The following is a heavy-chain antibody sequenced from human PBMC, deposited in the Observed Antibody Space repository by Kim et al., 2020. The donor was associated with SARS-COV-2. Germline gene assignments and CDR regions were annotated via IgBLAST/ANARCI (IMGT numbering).Heavy chain of an antibody. Sequence: SETLSLTCTVSGGSISSYYWSWIRQPPGKGLEWIGYIYYSGSTNYNPSLKSRVTISVDTSKNQFSLKLSSVTAADTAVYYCARDSPAAAGDSNYYYGMDVWGQGTTVTVSS. CDR3: ARDSPAAAGDSNYYYGMDV. CDR2: IYYSGST. D-gene: IGHD6-13*01. CDR1: GGSISSYY. J-gene: IGHJ6*02. V-gene: IGHV4-59*13.